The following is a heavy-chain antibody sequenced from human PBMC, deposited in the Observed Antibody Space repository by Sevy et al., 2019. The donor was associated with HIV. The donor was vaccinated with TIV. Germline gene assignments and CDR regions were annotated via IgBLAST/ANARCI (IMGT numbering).Heavy chain of an antibody. V-gene: IGHV3-53*04. CDR2: IYSGGST. J-gene: IGHJ6*03. D-gene: IGHD3-10*01. CDR3: ARGGYYGSGSYYPSSYYYYMDV. CDR1: GFTVSSNY. Sequence: GGSLRLSCAASGFTVSSNYMSWVHQAPGKGLEWVSVIYSGGSTYYADSVKGRFTISRHNSKNTLYLQMNSLRAEDTAVYYCARGGYYGSGSYYPSSYYYYMDVWGKGTTVTVSS.